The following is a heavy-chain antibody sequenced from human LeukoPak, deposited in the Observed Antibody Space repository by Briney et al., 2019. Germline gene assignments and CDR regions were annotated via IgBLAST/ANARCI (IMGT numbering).Heavy chain of an antibody. J-gene: IGHJ6*03. V-gene: IGHV4-34*01. CDR3: ARLKGVYSSGWYFAYYYMDV. Sequence: SETLSLTCAVYGGSFSGYYWSWIRQPPGKGLEWIGEINHSGSTNYNPSLKSRVTISVDTSKNQFSLKLSSVTAADTAVYYCARLKGVYSSGWYFAYYYMDVWGKGTTVTISS. D-gene: IGHD6-19*01. CDR2: INHSGST. CDR1: GGSFSGYY.